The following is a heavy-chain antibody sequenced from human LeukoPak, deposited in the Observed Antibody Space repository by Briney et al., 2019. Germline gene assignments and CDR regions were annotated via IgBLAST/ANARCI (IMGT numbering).Heavy chain of an antibody. D-gene: IGHD3-22*01. CDR3: ASVRGHSSGYYRRAYYYYYMDV. Sequence: SETLCLTCTVSGGSMSSYYWSWIRQPPGKGLEWIGYIYTSGSTNYNPSLKSRVTISVDTSKNQFSLKLSSVTAADTAVYYCASVRGHSSGYYRRAYYYYYMDVWGKGTTVTVSS. CDR1: GGSMSSYY. V-gene: IGHV4-4*09. J-gene: IGHJ6*03. CDR2: IYTSGST.